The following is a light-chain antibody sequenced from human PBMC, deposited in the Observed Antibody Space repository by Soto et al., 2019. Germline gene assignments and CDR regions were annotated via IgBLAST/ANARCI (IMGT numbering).Light chain of an antibody. CDR2: DVS. V-gene: IGLV2-14*01. CDR1: SSDVGDYNY. CDR3: SSYTRSSTRV. J-gene: IGLJ1*01. Sequence: QSALTQPASVSGSPGQSITISCTGTSSDVGDYNYVSWYQQHPGKAPKLMIFDVSNRASGVANRLSGSKTVNTASLTISGLQAEDEADYYCSSYTRSSTRVFGTGTKLTIL.